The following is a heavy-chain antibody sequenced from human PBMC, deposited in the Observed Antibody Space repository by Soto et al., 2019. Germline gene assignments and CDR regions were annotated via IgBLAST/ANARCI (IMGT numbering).Heavy chain of an antibody. V-gene: IGHV1-69*13. CDR3: GSTNYNPSLKSRVTISVDTSKNQFSLKLSSATAADTAVYYCARDRILGRTTVTPPATTEYYYGMDV. D-gene: IGHD3-10*01. CDR1: GGTFSSYA. CDR2: IIPIFGTA. Sequence: GPPVKVSCKASGGTFSSYAISWVRQAPGQGLEWMGGIIPIFGTANYAQKFQGRVTITADESTSTAYMELSSLRSEDTAVYYCGSTNYNPSLKSRVTISVDTSKNQFSLKLSSATAADTAVYYCARDRILGRTTVTPPATTEYYYGMDVWGQGTTVTVSS. J-gene: IGHJ6*02.